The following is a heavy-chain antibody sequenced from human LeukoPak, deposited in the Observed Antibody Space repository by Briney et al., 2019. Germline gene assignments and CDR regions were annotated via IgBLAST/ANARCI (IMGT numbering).Heavy chain of an antibody. CDR3: ARGLYYYGSGSYYPFDY. D-gene: IGHD3-10*01. Sequence: GASVTVSCKASVYTFTSYGISWVRQAPGQGLEWMGWISAYNGNTNYAQKLQGRVTMTTDTSTSTAYMELRSLRSDDTAVYYCARGLYYYGSGSYYPFDYWGQGTLVTVSS. V-gene: IGHV1-18*01. CDR2: ISAYNGNT. J-gene: IGHJ4*02. CDR1: VYTFTSYG.